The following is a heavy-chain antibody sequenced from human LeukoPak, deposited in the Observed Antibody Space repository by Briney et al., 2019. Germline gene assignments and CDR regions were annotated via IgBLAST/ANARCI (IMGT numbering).Heavy chain of an antibody. CDR1: GFTVNSNY. J-gene: IGHJ4*02. Sequence: GGSLRLSCAASGFTVNSNYMNWVRQAPGKGLEWVSVIYGGGNIYYADSVKGRFTISRDNSKNTLYLQMNSLRAEDTAVYYCARGAGYNYPYYFDYWGQGTLVTVSS. CDR3: ARGAGYNYPYYFDY. V-gene: IGHV3-53*01. CDR2: IYGGGNI. D-gene: IGHD5-24*01.